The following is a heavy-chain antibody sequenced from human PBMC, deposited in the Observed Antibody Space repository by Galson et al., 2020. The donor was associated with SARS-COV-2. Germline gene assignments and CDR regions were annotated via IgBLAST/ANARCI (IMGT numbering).Heavy chain of an antibody. Sequence: SETLSFTCTVSGGSISSYYWSWIRQPPGKGLEWIGYIYFSGSTNYNPSLKSRVTISVDTSKNQFSLKLSYVTAADTAVYYCARGPLYSSSWYVSYICMDVWGKGTTVTVSS. V-gene: IGHV4-59*12. CDR1: GGSISSYY. CDR2: IYFSGST. D-gene: IGHD6-13*01. CDR3: ARGPLYSSSWYVSYICMDV. J-gene: IGHJ6*03.